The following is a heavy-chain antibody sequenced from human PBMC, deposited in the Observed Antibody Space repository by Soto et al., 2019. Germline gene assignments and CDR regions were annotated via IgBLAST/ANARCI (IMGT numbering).Heavy chain of an antibody. V-gene: IGHV4-34*01. CDR1: GGSFSGYY. D-gene: IGHD3-9*01. Sequence: PSETLSLTCAVYGGSFSGYYWSWIRQPPGKGLVWIGEINHSGSTNYNPSLKSRVTISVDTSKNQFSLKLSSVTAADTAVYYCARVLSNYDILTGYYSNWFDPWGQGTLVTVS. J-gene: IGHJ5*02. CDR3: ARVLSNYDILTGYYSNWFDP. CDR2: INHSGST.